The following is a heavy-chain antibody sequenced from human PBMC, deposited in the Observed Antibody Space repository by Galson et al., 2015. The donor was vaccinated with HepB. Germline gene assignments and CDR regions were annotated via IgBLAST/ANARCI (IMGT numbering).Heavy chain of an antibody. V-gene: IGHV3-23*01. Sequence: SLRLSCAASGFTFSSYTMNWVRQTPGKGLQWVSYISGSGGSTNYADSVKGRFTISRDNSKNTLYLEMNSLRAEDTAVYYCAKGFMGRFLEWLSNYYYYYGMDVWGQGSTVIVAS. CDR2: ISGSGGST. CDR1: GFTFSSYT. D-gene: IGHD3-3*01. CDR3: AKGFMGRFLEWLSNYYYYYGMDV. J-gene: IGHJ6*02.